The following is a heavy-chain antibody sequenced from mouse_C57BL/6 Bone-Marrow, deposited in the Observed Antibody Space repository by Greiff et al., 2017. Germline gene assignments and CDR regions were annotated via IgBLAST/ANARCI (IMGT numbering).Heavy chain of an antibody. CDR2: ISDGGSYT. CDR3: GRGDY. J-gene: IGHJ4*01. CDR1: GFTFSSYA. Sequence: EVHLVESGGGLVKPGGSLKLSCAASGFTFSSYAMSWVRQTPEKRLEWVATISDGGSYTYYPDNVKGRFTISRDNAKNNLYLQMSHLKSEDTAMYYCGRGDYWGQGTSVTVSS. V-gene: IGHV5-4*01.